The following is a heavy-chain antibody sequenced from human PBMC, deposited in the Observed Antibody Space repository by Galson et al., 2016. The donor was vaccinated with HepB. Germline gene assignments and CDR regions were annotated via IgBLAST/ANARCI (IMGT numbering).Heavy chain of an antibody. Sequence: SETLSLTCTVSGGSISHYYWSWIRQPPGKGLEWIGYIHHSGSTNSNPSLKSRVTISVDASRNQVSLKLSSVTAADTAVYFCARFRTVTTSDFWGQGTLVTVSS. J-gene: IGHJ4*02. CDR3: ARFRTVTTSDF. CDR1: GGSISHYY. V-gene: IGHV4-59*01. D-gene: IGHD4-17*01. CDR2: IHHSGST.